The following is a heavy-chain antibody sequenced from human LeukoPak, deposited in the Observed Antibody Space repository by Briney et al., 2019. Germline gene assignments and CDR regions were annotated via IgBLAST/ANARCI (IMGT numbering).Heavy chain of an antibody. J-gene: IGHJ6*03. CDR3: ARDGDYYYMDV. CDR2: ISSSSSTI. Sequence: GGSLRLSCAASGFTFSSYSMNWVRQAPGKGLEWVSYISSSSSTIYYADSVKGRFTISRDNAKNTLYLQMNSLRAEDTAVYYCARDGDYYYMDVWGKGTTVTVSS. D-gene: IGHD3-16*01. CDR1: GFTFSSYS. V-gene: IGHV3-48*01.